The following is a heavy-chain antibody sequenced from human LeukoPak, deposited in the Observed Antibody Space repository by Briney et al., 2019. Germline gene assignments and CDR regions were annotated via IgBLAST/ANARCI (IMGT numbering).Heavy chain of an antibody. CDR1: GGSFSGYY. CDR3: ASTYYGSGSPYYYYYYYMDV. J-gene: IGHJ6*03. Sequence: SETLSLTCAVYGGSFSGYYWSWIRQPPGKGLEWIGEINHSGSTNYNPSLKSRVTISVDTSKNQFSLKLSSVTAADTAVYYCASTYYGSGSPYYYYYYYMDVWGKGTTVTVSS. CDR2: INHSGST. D-gene: IGHD3-10*01. V-gene: IGHV4-34*01.